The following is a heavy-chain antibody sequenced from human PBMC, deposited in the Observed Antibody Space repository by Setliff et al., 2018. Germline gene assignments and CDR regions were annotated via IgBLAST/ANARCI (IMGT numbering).Heavy chain of an antibody. CDR3: AKRDYYDSSGYLLPYMDV. D-gene: IGHD3-22*01. CDR1: GFTVSSNY. V-gene: IGHV3-66*04. CDR2: IYSGGST. J-gene: IGHJ6*03. Sequence: GGSLRLSCAASGFTVSSNYMSWVRQAPGKGLEWVSVIYSGGSTYYADSVKGRFTISRDNSKNTLYLQMNSLRAEDTAVYYCAKRDYYDSSGYLLPYMDVWGKGTTVTVSS.